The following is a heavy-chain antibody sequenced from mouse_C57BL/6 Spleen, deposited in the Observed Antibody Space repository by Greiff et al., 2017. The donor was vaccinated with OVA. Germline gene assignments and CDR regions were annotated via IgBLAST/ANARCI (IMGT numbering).Heavy chain of an antibody. V-gene: IGHV1-52*01. CDR1: GYTFTSYW. CDR2: IDPSDSET. Sequence: QVQLQQPGAELVRPGSSVKLSCKASGYTFTSYWMHWVKQRPIQGLEWIGNIDPSDSETHYNQKFKDKATLTVDKSSSTAYMQLSSLTSEDSAVYYCARWDDGYFFAYWGQGTLVTVSA. D-gene: IGHD2-3*01. J-gene: IGHJ3*01. CDR3: ARWDDGYFFAY.